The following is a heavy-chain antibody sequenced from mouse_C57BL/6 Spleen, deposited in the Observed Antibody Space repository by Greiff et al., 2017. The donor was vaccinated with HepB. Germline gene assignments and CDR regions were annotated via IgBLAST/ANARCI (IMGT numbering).Heavy chain of an antibody. V-gene: IGHV1-82*01. CDR2: IYPGDGDT. D-gene: IGHD1-1*01. CDR1: GYAFSSSW. Sequence: QVQLKQSGPELVKPGASVKISCKASGYAFSSSWMNWVKQRPGKGLEWIGRIYPGDGDTNYNGKFKGKATLTADKSSSTAYMQLSSLTSEDSAVYFCARWGYYGSRGYFDYWGQGTTLTVSS. J-gene: IGHJ2*01. CDR3: ARWGYYGSRGYFDY.